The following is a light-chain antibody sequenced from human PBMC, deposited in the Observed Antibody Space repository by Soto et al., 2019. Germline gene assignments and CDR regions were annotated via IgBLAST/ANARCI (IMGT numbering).Light chain of an antibody. CDR2: GAS. Sequence: EIVLTQSPDTLSLSPGERATLSCRASQSVTSKYLAWYQQKPGQAPRLLIHGASNRATCIPDRFSGSGSGTDFTLTISRLEPEDFALYYCQQYGSSVQFGGGTKVEIK. CDR3: QQYGSSVQ. CDR1: QSVTSKY. V-gene: IGKV3-20*01. J-gene: IGKJ4*02.